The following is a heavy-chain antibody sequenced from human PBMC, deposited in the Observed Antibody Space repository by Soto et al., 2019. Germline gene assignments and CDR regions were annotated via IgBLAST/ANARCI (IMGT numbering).Heavy chain of an antibody. V-gene: IGHV3-30*18. CDR2: ISYDGNNK. Sequence: QVQLVESGGGVVQPGRSLRISCAASGFTFSTYGMHWVRQAPGKGLEWVAVISYDGNNKYYADSVKGRFTISRDNSKNTLYLQMGSLSAEDTAVYYCAKSVYNWNDGFFDYWGQGTLVTVSS. D-gene: IGHD1-1*01. CDR3: AKSVYNWNDGFFDY. CDR1: GFTFSTYG. J-gene: IGHJ4*02.